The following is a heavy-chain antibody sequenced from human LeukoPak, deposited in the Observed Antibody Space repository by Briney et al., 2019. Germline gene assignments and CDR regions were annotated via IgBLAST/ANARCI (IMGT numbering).Heavy chain of an antibody. CDR3: ARRAQVSYYDILTGYQSLNWFDP. CDR2: IYYSGST. Sequence: SETLSLTCTVSGGSISSYYWSWIRQPPGKGLEWIGSIYYSGSTYYNPSLKSRVTISVDTSKNQFSLKLSSVTAADTAVYYCARRAQVSYYDILTGYQSLNWFDPWGQGTLVTVSS. CDR1: GGSISSYY. V-gene: IGHV4-59*05. J-gene: IGHJ5*02. D-gene: IGHD3-9*01.